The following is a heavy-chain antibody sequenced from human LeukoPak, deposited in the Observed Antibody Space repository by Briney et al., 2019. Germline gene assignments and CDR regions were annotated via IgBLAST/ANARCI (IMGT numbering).Heavy chain of an antibody. CDR1: GFTFSSYA. D-gene: IGHD1-7*01. CDR2: ISYDGSNK. V-gene: IGHV3-30*01. Sequence: PGGSLRLSCAASGFTFSSYAMHWVRQAPGKGLEWVAVISYDGSNKYYADSVKGRFTISRDNSKNTLYLQMNSLRAEDTAVYYCARELELRSLDYGGQGTLVTVSS. J-gene: IGHJ4*02. CDR3: ARELELRSLDY.